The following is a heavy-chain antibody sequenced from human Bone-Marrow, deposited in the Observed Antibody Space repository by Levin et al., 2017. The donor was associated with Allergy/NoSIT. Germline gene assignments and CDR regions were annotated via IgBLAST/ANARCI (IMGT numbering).Heavy chain of an antibody. V-gene: IGHV4-61*01. Sequence: SETLSLTCSVSGGSVSSGTYYWSWIRRPPGKGLESIGYINYRGVTKYNPSLKSRVTISVDTSKNEFSLKVTSVTAADTAVYYCARNRIIVSGGNDYYYGMDVWGQGTTVTVSS. D-gene: IGHD5/OR15-5a*01. CDR2: INYRGVT. J-gene: IGHJ6*02. CDR1: GGSVSSGTYY. CDR3: ARNRIIVSGGNDYYYGMDV.